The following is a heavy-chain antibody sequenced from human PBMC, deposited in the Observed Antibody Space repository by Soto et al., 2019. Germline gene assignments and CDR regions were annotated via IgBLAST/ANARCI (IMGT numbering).Heavy chain of an antibody. CDR3: ARRKYLDY. CDR1: GFTIGDYA. Sequence: GGSLRLSCTTSGFTIGDYAMSWFRQAPGKGLEWIGYIRSNTYGGTTEYAASVKGRFTISRDDSKRVAHLQMNSLETEDTAVYFCARRKYLDYWGQGTLVTVS. J-gene: IGHJ4*02. D-gene: IGHD6-6*01. CDR2: IRSNTYGGTT. V-gene: IGHV3-49*03.